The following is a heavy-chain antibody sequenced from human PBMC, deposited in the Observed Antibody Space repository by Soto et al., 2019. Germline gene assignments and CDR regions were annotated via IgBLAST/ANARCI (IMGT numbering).Heavy chain of an antibody. CDR2: IYYSGST. J-gene: IGHJ5*02. CDR1: GGSISSGDYY. V-gene: IGHV4-30-4*01. D-gene: IGHD4-17*01. Sequence: TLSLTCTVSGGSISSGDYYWSWIRQPPGKGLEWIGYIYYSGSTYYNPSLKSRVTISVDTSKNQFSLKLSSVTAADTAVYYCARGPMTTVTTFWFDPWGQGTLVTVSS. CDR3: ARGPMTTVTTFWFDP.